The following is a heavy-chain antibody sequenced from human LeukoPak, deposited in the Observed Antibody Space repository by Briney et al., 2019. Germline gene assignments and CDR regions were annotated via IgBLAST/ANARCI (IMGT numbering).Heavy chain of an antibody. CDR3: ARTYSSSWLYFDY. CDR1: GGSISSYY. J-gene: IGHJ4*02. D-gene: IGHD6-13*01. V-gene: IGHV4-59*08. Sequence: PSETLSLTCTVSGGSISSYYWSWIRQPPGKGLEWIGYIYYSGSTNYNPSLKSRVTISVDTSKNQFSLKLSSVTAAGTAVYYCARTYSSSWLYFDYWGQGILVTVSS. CDR2: IYYSGST.